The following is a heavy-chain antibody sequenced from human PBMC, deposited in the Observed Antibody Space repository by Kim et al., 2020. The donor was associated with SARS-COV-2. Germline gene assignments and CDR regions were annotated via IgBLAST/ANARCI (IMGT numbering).Heavy chain of an antibody. CDR3: AKVGIIRTVTTTGYFDY. Sequence: VKSEFTISRDNSKNTLYLQMNSLRAEDTAVYYCAKVGIIRTVTTTGYFDYWGQGTLVTVSS. D-gene: IGHD4-17*01. V-gene: IGHV3-30*02. J-gene: IGHJ4*02.